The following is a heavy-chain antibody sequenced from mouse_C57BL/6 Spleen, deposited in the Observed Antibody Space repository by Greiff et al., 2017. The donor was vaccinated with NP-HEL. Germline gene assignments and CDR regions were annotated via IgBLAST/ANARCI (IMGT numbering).Heavy chain of an antibody. Sequence: QVQLQQPGAELVTPGASVTVSCKASGYSFTIYCMHWVKQRPGQGLEWIGRFHPSDSDTNYNQKFKGKATLTVDKSSSTAYMQLSSLTSEDSAVYDCAIEGGYDQFAYWGQGTLVTVSA. CDR3: AIEGGYDQFAY. J-gene: IGHJ3*01. V-gene: IGHV1-74*01. CDR2: FHPSDSDT. D-gene: IGHD1-2*01. CDR1: GYSFTIYC.